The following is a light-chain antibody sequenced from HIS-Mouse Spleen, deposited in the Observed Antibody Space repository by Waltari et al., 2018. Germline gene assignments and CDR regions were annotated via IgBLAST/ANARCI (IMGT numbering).Light chain of an antibody. J-gene: IGKJ1*01. CDR1: QSVSSN. Sequence: EIVMTQSPATLSVSPGERATLSCRASQSVSSNLTWYQQKPGQAPRLLIYGASNRATGIPARFSGSGSGTEFTLTISSLQSEDFAVYYCQHSETFGQGTKVEIK. CDR3: QHSET. CDR2: GAS. V-gene: IGKV3-15*01.